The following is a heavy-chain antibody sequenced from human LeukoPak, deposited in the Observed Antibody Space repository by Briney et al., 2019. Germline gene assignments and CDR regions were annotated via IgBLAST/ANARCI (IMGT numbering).Heavy chain of an antibody. CDR3: ASEGTTGSPFDY. V-gene: IGHV3-30*03. CDR1: GFTFSSYG. CDR2: ISYDGSNK. D-gene: IGHD2-8*02. Sequence: GRSLRLSCAASGFTFSSYGMHRVRQAPGKGLEWVAVISYDGSNKYYADSVKGRFTISRDNSKNTLYLQMNSLRAEDTAVYYCASEGTTGSPFDYWGQGTLVTVSS. J-gene: IGHJ4*02.